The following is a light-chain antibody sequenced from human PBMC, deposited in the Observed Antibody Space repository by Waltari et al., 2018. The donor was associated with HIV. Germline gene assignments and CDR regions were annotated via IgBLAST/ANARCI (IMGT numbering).Light chain of an antibody. CDR1: SSDVGGYNY. CDR3: SSYAGSNNPHVV. Sequence: QSALTQPPSASGSPGQSVTISCTGTSSDVGGYNYVSWYQQHPGKAPKLMIYEVSKLPSGVPDRFSGSKSGNTASLTVSGRQAEDEADYYCSSYAGSNNPHVVFGGGTKLTVL. CDR2: EVS. J-gene: IGLJ2*01. V-gene: IGLV2-8*01.